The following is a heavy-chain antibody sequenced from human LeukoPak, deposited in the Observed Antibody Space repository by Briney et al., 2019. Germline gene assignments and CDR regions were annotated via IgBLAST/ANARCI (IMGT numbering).Heavy chain of an antibody. CDR2: IWDDGNDK. CDR3: ARLGGYCSSTSCDYLDAFDI. CDR1: GFTFSSFN. J-gene: IGHJ3*02. D-gene: IGHD2-2*01. Sequence: PGGSLRLSCEASGFTFSSFNMHWVRQAPGKGLEWVTFIWDDGNDKHYADSVKGRFTISRDNSKNTLYLQMNSLRSDDTAVYYCARLGGYCSSTSCDYLDAFDIWGQGTMVTVSS. V-gene: IGHV3-30*02.